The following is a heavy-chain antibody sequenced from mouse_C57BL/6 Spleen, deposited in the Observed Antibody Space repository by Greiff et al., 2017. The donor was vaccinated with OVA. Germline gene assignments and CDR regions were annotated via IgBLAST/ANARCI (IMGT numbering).Heavy chain of an antibody. CDR1: GYTFTSYW. D-gene: IGHD1-1*01. CDR3: ANLLLSY. V-gene: IGHV1-69*01. J-gene: IGHJ2*01. CDR2: IDPSDSYT. Sequence: VQLQQSGAELVMPGASVKLSCKASGYTFTSYWMHWVKQRPGQGLEWIGEIDPSDSYTNYNQKFKGKSTLTVDKSSSTAYMQLSSLTSEDSAVYYCANLLLSYWGQGTTLTVSS.